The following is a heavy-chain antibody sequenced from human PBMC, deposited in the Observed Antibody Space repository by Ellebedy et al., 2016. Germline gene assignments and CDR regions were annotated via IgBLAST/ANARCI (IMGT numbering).Heavy chain of an antibody. CDR2: ISAGGDIT. CDR1: GFTFRNFF. Sequence: GESLKISXVASGFTFRNFFMSWVRQAPGGGLEWVSTISAGGDITFSADSVKGRFTISRDNAKNSLYLQMDSLRADDTAVYYCARDLVTMALRFYYYGMDVWGQGTTVTVSS. CDR3: ARDLVTMALRFYYYGMDV. D-gene: IGHD3-10*01. J-gene: IGHJ6*02. V-gene: IGHV3-23*01.